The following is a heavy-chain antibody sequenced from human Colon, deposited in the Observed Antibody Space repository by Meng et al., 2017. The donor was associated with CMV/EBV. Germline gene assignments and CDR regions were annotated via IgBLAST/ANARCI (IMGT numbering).Heavy chain of an antibody. J-gene: IGHJ4*02. V-gene: IGHV1-2*06. CDR3: TREGFDY. CDR1: GYTFTGYW. Sequence: QVQLVQAGVEVKKPGTSVNLSCKASGYTFTGYWMHWVRQAPGQGLEWMGRIKPSTGDTTYSQNFQGRVTVTTDTSIITVYMKVNSLTSDDTSLYYCTREGFDYWGQGALVTVSS. CDR2: IKPSTGDT.